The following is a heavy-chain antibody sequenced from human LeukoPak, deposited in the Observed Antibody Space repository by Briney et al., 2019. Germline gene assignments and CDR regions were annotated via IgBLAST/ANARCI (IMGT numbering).Heavy chain of an antibody. Sequence: PSETLSLTCAVSGGSISSSNWRSWVRQPPGKGLEWIGEIYHSGSTNYNPSLKSRVTISVDKSKNQFSLKLSSVTAADTAVYYCARVTTAASFFDYWGQGTLVTVSS. CDR1: GGSISSSNW. CDR2: IYHSGST. J-gene: IGHJ4*02. V-gene: IGHV4-4*02. D-gene: IGHD6-13*01. CDR3: ARVTTAASFFDY.